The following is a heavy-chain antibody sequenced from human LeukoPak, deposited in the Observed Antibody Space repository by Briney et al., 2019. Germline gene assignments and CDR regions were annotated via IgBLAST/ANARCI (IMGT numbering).Heavy chain of an antibody. CDR3: ARGANVMVRGAIGY. J-gene: IGHJ4*02. D-gene: IGHD3-10*01. CDR2: INHSGST. CDR1: GGSLSGYY. V-gene: IGHV4-34*01. Sequence: SETLSLTCAVYGGSLSGYYWSWIRQPPGKGLEWIGEINHSGSTNYNPSLKSRVTISVDMSKNQYSLNLSSVTAADTAVYYCARGANVMVRGAIGYWGQGTPVTVSS.